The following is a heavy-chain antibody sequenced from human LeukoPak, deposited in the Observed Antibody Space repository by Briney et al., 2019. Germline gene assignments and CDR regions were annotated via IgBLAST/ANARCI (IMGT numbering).Heavy chain of an antibody. CDR3: ARDVYYYDSSGYPPDY. CDR2: ISAYNGNT. V-gene: IGHV1-18*01. J-gene: IGHJ4*02. D-gene: IGHD3-22*01. Sequence: ASVNVSCKASGYTFTSYGISWVRQAPGQGLEWMGWISAYNGNTNYAQKLQGRVTMTTDTSTSTAYMELRSLRSDDTAVYYCARDVYYYDSSGYPPDYWGQGTLVTVSS. CDR1: GYTFTSYG.